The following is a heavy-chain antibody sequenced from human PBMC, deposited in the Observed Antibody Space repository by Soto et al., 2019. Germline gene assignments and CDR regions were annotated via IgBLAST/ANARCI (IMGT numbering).Heavy chain of an antibody. CDR2: ITSSGDKT. J-gene: IGHJ4*02. V-gene: IGHV3-23*01. D-gene: IGHD1-1*01. CDR3: VKGGRDGTKRLYY. CDR1: GFTITSSV. Sequence: EVQLLESGGDLVQPGGSLRLSCAASGFTITSSVMRWVRQAPGEGLEWVATITSSGDKTYYADSVKGRFTISRDISKNTLYLLKTTLRAEDTHVYYCVKGGRDGTKRLYYWGRGTLVSVA.